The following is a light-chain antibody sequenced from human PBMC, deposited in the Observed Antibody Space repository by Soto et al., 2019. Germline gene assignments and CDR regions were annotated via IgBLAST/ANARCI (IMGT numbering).Light chain of an antibody. CDR3: QQFDVLPLT. J-gene: IGKJ4*01. CDR2: DVS. Sequence: DIQMTQSTSSLSASVGDRVTITCQASHDIKKYLNWYQQKAHKVPKLLIHDVSTLATGVPSRFTGSGSGTDFTLTINSLQPEDVATYYCQQFDVLPLTFGGGSKV. CDR1: HDIKKY. V-gene: IGKV1-33*01.